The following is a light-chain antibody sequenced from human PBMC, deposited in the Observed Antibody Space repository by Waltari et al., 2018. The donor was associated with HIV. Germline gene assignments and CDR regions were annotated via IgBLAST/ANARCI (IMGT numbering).Light chain of an antibody. CDR2: SNN. J-gene: IGLJ2*01. CDR1: SSNIGSNT. V-gene: IGLV1-44*01. CDR3: AAWDDSLNGPGVV. Sequence: QSVLTQPPSASGTPGQRVTISCSGSSSNIGSNTVNWYQQLPGTAPKLLIYSNNPRPSGVPYRFSGSKSGTSASLAISGLQSEDEADYYCAAWDDSLNGPGVVFGGGTKLTVL.